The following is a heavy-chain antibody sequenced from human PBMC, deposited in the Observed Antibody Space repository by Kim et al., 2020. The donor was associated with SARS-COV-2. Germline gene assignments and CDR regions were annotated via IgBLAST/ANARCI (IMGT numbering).Heavy chain of an antibody. CDR1: GFTFSSYA. CDR2: ISGSGGST. D-gene: IGHD3-10*01. CDR3: AKMADYYGSGSYPGFVDY. J-gene: IGHJ4*02. Sequence: GGSLRLSCAASGFTFSSYAMSWVRQAPGKGLEWVSAISGSGGSTYYADSVKGRFTISRDNSKNTLYLQMNSLRAEDTAVYYCAKMADYYGSGSYPGFVDYWGQGTLVTVSS. V-gene: IGHV3-23*01.